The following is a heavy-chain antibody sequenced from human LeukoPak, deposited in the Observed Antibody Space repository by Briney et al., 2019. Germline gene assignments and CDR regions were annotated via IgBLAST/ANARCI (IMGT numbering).Heavy chain of an antibody. CDR1: GYIFTSYY. D-gene: IGHD2-2*02. CDR2: INPSGGST. J-gene: IGHJ4*02. V-gene: IGHV1-46*01. Sequence: GASVKVSCTASGYIFTSYYMHWVRQAPGQGLEWMGIINPSGGSTSYAQKFQGRVTMTRDTSTSTVYMELSSLRSEDTAVYYCARGGCSSTSCYKAALDYWGQGTLVTVSS. CDR3: ARGGCSSTSCYKAALDY.